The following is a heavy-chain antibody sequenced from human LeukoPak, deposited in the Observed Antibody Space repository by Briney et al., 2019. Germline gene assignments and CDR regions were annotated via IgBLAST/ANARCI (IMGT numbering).Heavy chain of an antibody. D-gene: IGHD3-22*01. CDR2: ITRSSYI. V-gene: IGHV3-21*01. J-gene: IGHJ3*02. Sequence: PWWSLRLSCAASGFTFSSYSMNWVRQAPGKGLEGVSSITRSSYIYYVDSVKGRFTISRNNAKNSLYLQMNSLRAEDTAVYYCAGYVSSGRRDAFDIWGQGTMVTVSS. CDR3: AGYVSSGRRDAFDI. CDR1: GFTFSSYS.